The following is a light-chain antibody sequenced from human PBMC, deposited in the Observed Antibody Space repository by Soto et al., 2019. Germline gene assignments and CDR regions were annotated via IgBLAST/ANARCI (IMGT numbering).Light chain of an antibody. Sequence: QSALTQPASVSGSPGQSITISCTGTSSDVGNYNLVSWYQQHPGKAPKLMIYEVSKRPSGVSNRFSGSKSGNTASLTISGLQDEDEADFYCCSYAARTTFGVFGGGTKLTVL. J-gene: IGLJ3*02. V-gene: IGLV2-23*02. CDR2: EVS. CDR1: SSDVGNYNL. CDR3: CSYAARTTFGV.